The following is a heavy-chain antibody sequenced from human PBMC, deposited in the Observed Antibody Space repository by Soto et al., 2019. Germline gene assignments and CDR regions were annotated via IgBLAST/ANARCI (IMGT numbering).Heavy chain of an antibody. D-gene: IGHD3-22*01. J-gene: IGHJ2*01. V-gene: IGHV1-69*06. Sequence: QVELVQSGAEVKKPGSSVNVSCHASEDTFRNYAISWVRQAPVQGLEWMGGIIPIFGTANYAQKIQGRVTITTDTSANTVYWELSSLRSEDTAVYYCASTKYDSSAYYYWYLGLWGRGTLVTVSS. CDR3: ASTKYDSSAYYYWYLGL. CDR2: IIPIFGTA. CDR1: EDTFRNYA.